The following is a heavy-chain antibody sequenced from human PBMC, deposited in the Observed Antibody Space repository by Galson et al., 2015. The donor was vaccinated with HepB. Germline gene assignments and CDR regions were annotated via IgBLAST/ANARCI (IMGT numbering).Heavy chain of an antibody. D-gene: IGHD1-1*01. Sequence: SLRLSCAASGFTVSDYYMSWIRQAPGKGLEWVSYISSSGSTIYYADSVKGRFTISRDNAKNSLYLQVNSLRAEDTAVYYCARVAPATTHLYYYYMDVWGKGTTVTVSS. CDR1: GFTVSDYY. CDR2: ISSSGSTI. J-gene: IGHJ6*03. CDR3: ARVAPATTHLYYYYMDV. V-gene: IGHV3-11*01.